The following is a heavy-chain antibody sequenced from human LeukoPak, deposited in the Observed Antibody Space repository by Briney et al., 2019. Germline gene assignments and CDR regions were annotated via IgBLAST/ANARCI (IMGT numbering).Heavy chain of an antibody. CDR2: IYRDGST. V-gene: IGHV3-66*01. J-gene: IGHJ3*02. CDR1: GFTVSSDY. D-gene: IGHD3-22*01. Sequence: PGGSLRLSCAASGFTVSSDYMSWVRQAPGKGLEWVSVIYRDGSTYYADSVKGRFTISRDKSRNTLYLQMNSLRAEDTAVYYCARGGDSSGSIRSAFDIWGQGTMVTVSS. CDR3: ARGGDSSGSIRSAFDI.